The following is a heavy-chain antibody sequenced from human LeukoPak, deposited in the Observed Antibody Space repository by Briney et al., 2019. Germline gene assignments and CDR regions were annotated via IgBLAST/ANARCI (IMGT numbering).Heavy chain of an antibody. Sequence: SETLSLTCTVSGGSTSSYYWSWIRQPPGKGLEWIGYIYYSGSTNYNPSLKSRVTISVDTSKNQFSLKLSSVTAADTAVYYCARDRGGITMVRGAPLYYYGMDVWGKGTSVTVSS. J-gene: IGHJ6*04. CDR3: ARDRGGITMVRGAPLYYYGMDV. D-gene: IGHD3-10*01. V-gene: IGHV4-59*01. CDR2: IYYSGST. CDR1: GGSTSSYY.